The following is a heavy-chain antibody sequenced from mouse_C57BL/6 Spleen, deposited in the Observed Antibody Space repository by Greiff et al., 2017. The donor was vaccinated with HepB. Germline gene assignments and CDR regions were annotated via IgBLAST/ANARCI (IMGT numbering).Heavy chain of an antibody. J-gene: IGHJ4*01. CDR1: GYAFTNYL. CDR2: INPGSGGT. CDR3: ARFGYYGS. Sequence: VQLQQSGAELVRPGTSVKVSCKASGYAFTNYLIEWVKQRPGQGLEWIGVINPGSGGTNYNEKFKGKATLTADKSSSTAYMLLSSLTSEDSAVYFCARFGYYGSWGQGTSVTVSS. D-gene: IGHD1-1*01. V-gene: IGHV1-54*01.